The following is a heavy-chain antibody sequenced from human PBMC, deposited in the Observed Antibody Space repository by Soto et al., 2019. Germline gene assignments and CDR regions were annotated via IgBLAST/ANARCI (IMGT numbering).Heavy chain of an antibody. CDR3: AKAFGLLDPFEY. CDR1: GFTFSSYA. D-gene: IGHD3-3*01. CDR2: ISGSDGST. J-gene: IGHJ4*02. Sequence: EVQLLESGGGLEQPGGSLRLSCAASGFTFSSYAMSWVRQAPGRGLEWVSSISGSDGSTYYADSVKGRFTISRDNPKNTLYLQMNSLRAEDTAVYYSAKAFGLLDPFEYWGQGTLVTVSS. V-gene: IGHV3-23*01.